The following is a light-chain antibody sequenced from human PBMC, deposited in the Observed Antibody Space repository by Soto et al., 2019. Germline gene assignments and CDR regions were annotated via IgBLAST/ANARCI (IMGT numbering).Light chain of an antibody. Sequence: QSALTQPASVSGSPGQSITISCTGTSSDVGAYKYVSWYQQQPGKAPKLMIYEVSNRPSGVSNRFSGSKSGNTASVTISGLQAEDEADYYCSSYTSTNTQVFGTGTKVTV. CDR3: SSYTSTNTQV. J-gene: IGLJ1*01. CDR2: EVS. V-gene: IGLV2-14*01. CDR1: SSDVGAYKY.